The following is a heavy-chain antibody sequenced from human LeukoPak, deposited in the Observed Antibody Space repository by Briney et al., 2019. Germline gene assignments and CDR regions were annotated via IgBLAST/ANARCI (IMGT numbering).Heavy chain of an antibody. D-gene: IGHD3-9*01. V-gene: IGHV3-43*02. Sequence: GGSLRLSCAASGFTFADFAMHWVRQAPGKGLEWVSLISGDGDITYYADSVRGRFTISRDNSKNSLYLQMNSLRTEDTALYYCAKAPYDILTDYGEPNFDYWGQGTLVTVSS. CDR1: GFTFADFA. CDR2: ISGDGDIT. J-gene: IGHJ4*02. CDR3: AKAPYDILTDYGEPNFDY.